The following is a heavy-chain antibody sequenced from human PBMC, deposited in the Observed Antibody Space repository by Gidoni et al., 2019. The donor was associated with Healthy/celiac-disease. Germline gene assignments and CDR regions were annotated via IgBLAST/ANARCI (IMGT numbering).Heavy chain of an antibody. CDR2: IIPIFGTA. J-gene: IGHJ6*02. Sequence: QVQLVQSGAEVKKPGSSVKVSCKASGGTFRSYAISWVRQAPGQGLEWMGGIIPIFGTANYAQKFQGRVTITADESTSTAYMELSSLRSEDTAVYYCARAPKDIMGDYYDYGMDVWGQGTTVTVSS. D-gene: IGHD2-15*01. CDR1: GGTFRSYA. CDR3: ARAPKDIMGDYYDYGMDV. V-gene: IGHV1-69*01.